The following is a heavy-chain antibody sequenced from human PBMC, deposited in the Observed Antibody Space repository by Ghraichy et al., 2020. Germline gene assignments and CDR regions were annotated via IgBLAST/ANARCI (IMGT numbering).Heavy chain of an antibody. D-gene: IGHD3-9*01. V-gene: IGHV1-2*02. CDR2: INPNSGGT. CDR3: ASQDDILTGYSPLGYYGMDV. Sequence: ASVKVSCKASGYTFTGYYMHWVRQAPGQGLEWMGWINPNSGGTNYAQKFQGRVTMTRDTSISTAYMELSRLRSDDTAVYYCASQDDILTGYSPLGYYGMDVWGQGTTVTVSS. CDR1: GYTFTGYY. J-gene: IGHJ6*02.